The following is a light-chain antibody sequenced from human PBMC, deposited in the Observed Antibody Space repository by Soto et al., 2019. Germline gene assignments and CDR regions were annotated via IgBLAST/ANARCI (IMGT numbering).Light chain of an antibody. V-gene: IGKV3-20*01. CDR1: QTVRNNY. CDR3: QQFSRYPLT. J-gene: IGKJ4*01. Sequence: EFVLTQSPGTLSLSPGERATLSCRASQTVRNNYLAWYQQKPGQAPRLLIYDASSRATGIPDRFSGGGSGTDFTLTLSRLEPEDFAVYYCQQFSRYPLTVGGGTKGDIK. CDR2: DAS.